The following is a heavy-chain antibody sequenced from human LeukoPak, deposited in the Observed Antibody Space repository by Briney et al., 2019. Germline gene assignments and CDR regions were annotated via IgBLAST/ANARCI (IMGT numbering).Heavy chain of an antibody. CDR3: ARSDYYYYYMDV. Sequence: SSETLSLTCTVSGYSISSGYYWGWIRQPPGKGLEWIGSIYHSGSTYYNPSLKSRVTISVDTSKNQFSLKLSSVTAADTAVYYCARSDYYYYYMDVWGKGTTVTISS. CDR2: IYHSGST. J-gene: IGHJ6*03. CDR1: GYSISSGYY. V-gene: IGHV4-38-2*02.